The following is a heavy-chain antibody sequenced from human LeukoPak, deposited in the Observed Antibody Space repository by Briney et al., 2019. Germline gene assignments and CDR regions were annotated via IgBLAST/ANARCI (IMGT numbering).Heavy chain of an antibody. CDR2: ISYDASNK. CDR3: ARVNPLMAPGVFDI. D-gene: IGHD2-8*01. CDR1: GFIFSSYA. Sequence: GGSLRLSCEVSGFIFSSYAMYWVRQAPGKGLEWMAVISYDASNKYYADSVKGRFTISRDNAKNSVYLQMNSLRAEDTAVYYCARVNPLMAPGVFDIWGQGTMVAVSS. J-gene: IGHJ3*02. V-gene: IGHV3-30*03.